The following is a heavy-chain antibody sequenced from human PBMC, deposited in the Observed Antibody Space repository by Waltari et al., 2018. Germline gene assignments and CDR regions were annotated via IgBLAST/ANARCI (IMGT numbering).Heavy chain of an antibody. CDR1: GGSFSGYY. J-gene: IGHJ5*02. CDR2: INHSGST. V-gene: IGHV4-34*01. Sequence: QVQLQQWGAGLLKPSETLSLTCAVYGGSFSGYYWSWIRQPPGKGLEWIGEINHSGSTNYNPSLKSRVTISVDTSKNQFSLKLSSVTAADTAVYYCARGGSLWFGELFRAEDSWFDPWGQGTLVTVSS. D-gene: IGHD3-10*01. CDR3: ARGGSLWFGELFRAEDSWFDP.